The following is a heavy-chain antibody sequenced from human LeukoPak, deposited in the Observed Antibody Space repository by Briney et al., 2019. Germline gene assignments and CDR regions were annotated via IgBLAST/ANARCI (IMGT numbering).Heavy chain of an antibody. CDR1: DDSIDSVSYC. D-gene: IGHD3-16*01. J-gene: IGHJ3*02. CDR3: ARDGGLAITGHAALHI. V-gene: IGHV4-61*02. Sequence: TSQTLSLTCRVSDDSIDSVSYCWHWIRQAAGKGLEWIGRIHSSGTSNSNPSLKSRVTMSVDTSKKEFSLKVDSVTAADTATYFCARDGGLAITGHAALHIRGPGTTVIVSS. CDR2: IHSSGTS.